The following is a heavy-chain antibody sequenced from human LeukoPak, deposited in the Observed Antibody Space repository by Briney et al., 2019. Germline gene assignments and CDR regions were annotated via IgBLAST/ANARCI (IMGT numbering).Heavy chain of an antibody. CDR2: IYSGGST. Sequence: GGSLRLSCAASGFTVSSNYMSWVRQAPGKGLEWVSVIYSGGSTYYADSVKGRFTISRDNSKNALYLQMNSLRAEDTAVYYCARDSRNYYGSGSSDWGQGTLVTVSS. CDR1: GFTVSSNY. D-gene: IGHD3-10*01. J-gene: IGHJ4*02. V-gene: IGHV3-53*01. CDR3: ARDSRNYYGSGSSD.